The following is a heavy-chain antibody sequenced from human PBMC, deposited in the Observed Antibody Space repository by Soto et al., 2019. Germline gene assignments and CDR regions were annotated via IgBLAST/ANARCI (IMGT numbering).Heavy chain of an antibody. CDR1: GFTFSSYA. CDR3: ARREDTGDYYYGMDV. Sequence: VGSLRLSCAASGFTFSSYAMHWVRQAPGKGLEWVAVISYDGSNKYYADSVKGRFTISRDNSKNTLYLQMNSLRAEDTAVYYCARREDTGDYYYGMDVWGQGTTVTVSS. D-gene: IGHD3-10*01. V-gene: IGHV3-30-3*01. CDR2: ISYDGSNK. J-gene: IGHJ6*02.